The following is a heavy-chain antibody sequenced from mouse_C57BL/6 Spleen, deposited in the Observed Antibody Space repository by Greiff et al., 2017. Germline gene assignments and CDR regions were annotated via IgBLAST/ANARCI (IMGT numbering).Heavy chain of an antibody. V-gene: IGHV1-61*01. J-gene: IGHJ1*03. D-gene: IGHD1-1*01. Sequence: VKLVESGAELVRPGSSVKLSCKASGYTFTSYWMDWVKQRPGQGLEWIGNIYPSDSETHYNQKFKDKATLTVDKSSSTAYMQLSSLTSEDSAVYYCARGDYYGSSPYWYFDVWGTGTTVTVSS. CDR1: GYTFTSYW. CDR2: IYPSDSET. CDR3: ARGDYYGSSPYWYFDV.